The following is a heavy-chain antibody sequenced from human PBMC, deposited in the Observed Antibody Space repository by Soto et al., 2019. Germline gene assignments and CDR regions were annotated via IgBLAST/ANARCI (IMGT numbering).Heavy chain of an antibody. CDR1: GYTFTRYG. J-gene: IGHJ5*02. V-gene: IGHV1-18*01. CDR3: ARGENWFDP. Sequence: ASVKVSCKASGYTFTRYGINWVRQAPGQGLEWMGWISAYNANTHYEQKLQGRVTMTTDTFTSTAYMELRSLRSDDTAVYYCARGENWFDPWGKGTLVTVSS. CDR2: ISAYNANT.